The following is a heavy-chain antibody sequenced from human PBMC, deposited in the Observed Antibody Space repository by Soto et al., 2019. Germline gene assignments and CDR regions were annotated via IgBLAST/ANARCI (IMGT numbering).Heavy chain of an antibody. CDR1: GDRVSNNRAA. Sequence: QTLTLTCAISGDRVSNNRAAWNWIRQSPSRGLEWLGRTYYRSKWYNDYAVSVKSRITINPDTSKNQFSLQLNSVTPEDTAVYYCAREHSSGQGNAFDPWGQGTLVTVSS. CDR3: AREHSSGQGNAFDP. CDR2: TYYRSKWYN. J-gene: IGHJ5*02. V-gene: IGHV6-1*01. D-gene: IGHD6-19*01.